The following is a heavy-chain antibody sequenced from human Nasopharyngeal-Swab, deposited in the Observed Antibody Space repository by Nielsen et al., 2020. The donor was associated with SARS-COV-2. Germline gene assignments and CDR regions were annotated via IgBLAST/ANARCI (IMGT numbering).Heavy chain of an antibody. CDR2: MNPNSGNT. CDR1: GYTFTSYD. V-gene: IGHV1-8*01. Sequence: ASVKVSCHASGYTFTSYDINWVRKATGQGLEWMGWMNPNSGNTGYAQKFQGRVTMTRNTSISTAYMELSSLRSEDTAVYYCARDIVVVVAATPYYYYGMDVWGQGTTVTVSS. D-gene: IGHD2-15*01. J-gene: IGHJ6*02. CDR3: ARDIVVVVAATPYYYYGMDV.